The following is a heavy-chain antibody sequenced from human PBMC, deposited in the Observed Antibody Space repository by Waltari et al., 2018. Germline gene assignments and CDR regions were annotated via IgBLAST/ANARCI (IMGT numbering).Heavy chain of an antibody. CDR1: GFTFNIYA. CDR3: AKDTGYGDSTILDY. CDR2: LGAGGGSA. Sequence: EMQLLESGGGLVQPGGSLRLSCAASGFTFNIYAMSWVRQAPGRGLGWVSALGAGGGSAYYADSVKGRLTISRVNSRNTLYLQMNSLRAEDTAVYYCAKDTGYGDSTILDYWGQGTLVTVSS. D-gene: IGHD4-17*01. J-gene: IGHJ4*02. V-gene: IGHV3-23*01.